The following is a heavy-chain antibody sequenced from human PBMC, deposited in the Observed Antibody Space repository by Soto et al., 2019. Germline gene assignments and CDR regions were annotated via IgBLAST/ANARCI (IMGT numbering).Heavy chain of an antibody. J-gene: IGHJ6*02. CDR2: LVVGSGNT. Sequence: SVKVSCKASGFTFTNSAIQWVRQARGQRLEWIGWLVVGSGNTNYAQKFQERVTITRDMPTSTAYMELSSLRSEDTAIYYCAARSGYYTVHYYGMDVWGQGTTVTVSS. V-gene: IGHV1-58*02. D-gene: IGHD3-3*01. CDR1: GFTFTNSA. CDR3: AARSGYYTVHYYGMDV.